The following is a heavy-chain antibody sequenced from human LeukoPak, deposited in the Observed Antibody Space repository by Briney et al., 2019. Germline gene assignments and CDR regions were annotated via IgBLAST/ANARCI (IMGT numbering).Heavy chain of an antibody. CDR2: ISTSSSAI. V-gene: IGHV3-48*04. Sequence: GGSLRLSCAASGFTFSIFGMNWVRQAPGKGLEWISYISTSSSAIYYADSVKGRFTISRDNAKNSLYLQMNSLRVEDTAFYYCAKDNRRHYTSGPNPDSLHWGQGALVTVSS. D-gene: IGHD6-19*01. J-gene: IGHJ4*02. CDR3: AKDNRRHYTSGPNPDSLH. CDR1: GFTFSIFG.